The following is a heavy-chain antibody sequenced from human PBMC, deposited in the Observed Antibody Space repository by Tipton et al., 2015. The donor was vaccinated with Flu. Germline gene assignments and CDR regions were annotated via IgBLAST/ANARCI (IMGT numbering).Heavy chain of an antibody. D-gene: IGHD3-10*01. J-gene: IGHJ4*02. CDR2: INDRGST. V-gene: IGHV4-34*01. CDR1: GGSLSGYY. Sequence: AGLVKPSETLSLTCGVSGGSLSGYYWTWIRQSPGKGLEWIGEINDRGSTNYNPSLKSRVTISVDTSKNQFSLKLSSVTAADTAVYYCARGLSGSGSYQRRYFDSWGQGTLVTVSS. CDR3: ARGLSGSGSYQRRYFDS.